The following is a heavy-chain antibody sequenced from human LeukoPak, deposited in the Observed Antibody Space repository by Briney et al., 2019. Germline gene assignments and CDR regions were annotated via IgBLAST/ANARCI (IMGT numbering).Heavy chain of an antibody. J-gene: IGHJ4*02. CDR3: AKSFIVVVPAANLYFDY. Sequence: GGSLRLSCAASGFTFSSYSMNWVRQAPGKGLEWVSAISGSGGSTYYADSVKGRFTISRDNSKNTLYLQMNSLRAEDTAVYYCAKSFIVVVPAANLYFDYWGQGTLVTVSS. CDR1: GFTFSSYS. V-gene: IGHV3-23*01. D-gene: IGHD2-2*01. CDR2: ISGSGGST.